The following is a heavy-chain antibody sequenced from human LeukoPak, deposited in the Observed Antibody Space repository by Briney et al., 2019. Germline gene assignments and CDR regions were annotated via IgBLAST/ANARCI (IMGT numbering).Heavy chain of an antibody. CDR2: IRYDGSNK. CDR3: AKALGYADYGYFDY. Sequence: GGSLRLSCAASGFTFSSYGMHWVRQAPGKGLKWVAFIRYDGSNKYYADSVKGRFTISRDNSKNTLYLQMNSLRAEDTAVYYCAKALGYADYGYFDYWGQGTLVTVSS. J-gene: IGHJ4*02. D-gene: IGHD4-17*01. V-gene: IGHV3-30*02. CDR1: GFTFSSYG.